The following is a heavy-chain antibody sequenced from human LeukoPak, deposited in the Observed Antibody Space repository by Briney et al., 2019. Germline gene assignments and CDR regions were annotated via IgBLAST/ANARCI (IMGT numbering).Heavy chain of an antibody. J-gene: IGHJ4*02. CDR3: ARGEYYDTNAYYFDH. CDR2: IYTSGST. Sequence: SETLSLTCTVSGGSISSSSYYWTWSRQPAGKGLAWIGRIYTSGSTNYNPSLKSRVTISLDTSKNQFSLNLSSVTAADTAVYYCARGEYYDTNAYYFDHWGQGTLVTVSS. CDR1: GGSISSSSYY. D-gene: IGHD3-22*01. V-gene: IGHV4-61*02.